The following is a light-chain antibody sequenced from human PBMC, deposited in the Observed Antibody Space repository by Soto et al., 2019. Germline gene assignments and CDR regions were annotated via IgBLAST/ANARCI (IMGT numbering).Light chain of an antibody. CDR3: QQNGSSPRWT. Sequence: LTQSPGTLSLSPGERTTISCRASRSVTSNFVAWYQQKPGQAPRLLVYGASTRAIDMPERFSGSGSGTDFSQTINRLVLEDFAVYFCQQNGSSPRWTFGQGTKAEIK. CDR1: RSVTSNF. V-gene: IGKV3-20*01. CDR2: GAS. J-gene: IGKJ2*02.